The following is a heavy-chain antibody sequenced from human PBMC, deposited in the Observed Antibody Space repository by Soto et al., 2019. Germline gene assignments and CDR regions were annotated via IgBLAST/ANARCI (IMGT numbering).Heavy chain of an antibody. CDR1: GFTFSSYS. Sequence: GGSLRLSCAASGFTFSSYSMHWVRQAPGKGLEWVAVISYDGSNKYYADSVKGRFTISRDNSKNTLYLQMNSLRAEDTAVYYCARVYSSSWYFTPFYYYYGMDVWGQGTTVTVSS. D-gene: IGHD6-13*01. CDR3: ARVYSSSWYFTPFYYYYGMDV. V-gene: IGHV3-30-3*01. CDR2: ISYDGSNK. J-gene: IGHJ6*02.